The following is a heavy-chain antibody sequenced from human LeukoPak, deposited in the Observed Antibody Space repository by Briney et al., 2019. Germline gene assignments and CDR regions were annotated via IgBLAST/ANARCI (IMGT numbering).Heavy chain of an antibody. D-gene: IGHD3-10*01. CDR1: GYTFTSYG. J-gene: IGHJ4*02. CDR2: ISAYNGNT. V-gene: IGHV1-18*04. CDR3: ARGSVRITMVRGVIRALGY. Sequence: ASVKFSCKASGYTFTSYGISWVRQAPGQGLEWMGWISAYNGNTNYAQKLQGRVTMTTDTSTSTAYMDLRSLRSDDTAVYYCARGSVRITMVRGVIRALGYWGQGTLVTVSS.